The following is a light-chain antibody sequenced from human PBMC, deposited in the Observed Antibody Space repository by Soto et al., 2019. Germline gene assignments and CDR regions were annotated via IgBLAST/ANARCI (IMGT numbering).Light chain of an antibody. CDR1: QSVSSSY. V-gene: IGKV3-20*01. J-gene: IGKJ4*01. CDR2: GAS. Sequence: EIVLTQSPGTLSLSPGERATLSCRASQSVSSSYLAWYQQKPGQAPRLLIYGASSRATGIPDRFSGSGSGTDFTLTISRLEAEDFAVYYCQQYGSSLTTFGGGTKVEIK. CDR3: QQYGSSLTT.